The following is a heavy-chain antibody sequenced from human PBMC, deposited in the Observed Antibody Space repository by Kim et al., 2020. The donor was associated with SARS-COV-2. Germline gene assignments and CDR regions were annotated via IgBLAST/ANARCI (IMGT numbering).Heavy chain of an antibody. CDR2: SIVSGTTI. V-gene: IGHV3-48*03. Sequence: GGSLRLSCAASGFTFSSYEMNWGRQAPGKGLEWVSYSIVSGTTINYSNSVRGRFTISRDNDKNNLYLQMNSLRAEDTAVYYCARGPNYSPFDYWGQGTLVTVSS. D-gene: IGHD4-4*01. J-gene: IGHJ4*02. CDR3: ARGPNYSPFDY. CDR1: GFTFSSYE.